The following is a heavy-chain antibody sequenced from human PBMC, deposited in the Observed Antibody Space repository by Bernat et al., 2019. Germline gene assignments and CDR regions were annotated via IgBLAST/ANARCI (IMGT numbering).Heavy chain of an antibody. V-gene: IGHV3-7*03. Sequence: EVQLVESGGGLVQPGGSLRLSCAASGFTFRVYWMTWVRQAPGKGLEWVANIKQDGSEKYYVDSVKGRFTISRDNAKNSLNRQMNSWRAEDTDVYYCAPVRSTGRNFDYWGQGTLVTVSS. CDR3: APVRSTGRNFDY. CDR1: GFTFRVYW. J-gene: IGHJ4*02. CDR2: IKQDGSEK. D-gene: IGHD2-2*01.